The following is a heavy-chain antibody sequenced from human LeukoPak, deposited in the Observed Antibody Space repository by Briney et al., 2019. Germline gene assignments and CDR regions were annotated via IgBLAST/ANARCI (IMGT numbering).Heavy chain of an antibody. CDR1: GGSINSGDYY. J-gene: IGHJ6*03. Sequence: SETLSLTCTVSGGSINSGDYYWGWIRQPPGKGLEWIGSIYYSGNTYYNPSLKSRVTISVDTSKNQFSLKLSSVTAADTAVYYCARRPLYCSSTSCYYYYYYMDVWGKGTTVTVSS. D-gene: IGHD2-2*01. CDR3: ARRPLYCSSTSCYYYYYYMDV. V-gene: IGHV4-39*01. CDR2: IYYSGNT.